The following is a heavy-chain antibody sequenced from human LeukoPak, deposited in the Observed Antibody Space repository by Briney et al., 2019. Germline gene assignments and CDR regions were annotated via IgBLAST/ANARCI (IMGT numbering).Heavy chain of an antibody. D-gene: IGHD1-26*01. V-gene: IGHV3-48*02. CDR3: ASRGSYRFDY. J-gene: IGHJ4*02. CDR1: GFTFSSYS. Sequence: GGSLGLSCAASGFTFSSYSMNWVRQAPGKGLEWVSHITASGTAMFYADSVKGRFTISRDNAKNSLYLQMNSLRDEDTAVYYCASRGSYRFDYWGQGTLVTVSS. CDR2: ITASGTAM.